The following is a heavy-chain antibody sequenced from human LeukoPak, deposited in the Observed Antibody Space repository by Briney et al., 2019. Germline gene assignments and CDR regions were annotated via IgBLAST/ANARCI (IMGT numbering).Heavy chain of an antibody. V-gene: IGHV4-34*01. CDR2: INHSGST. Sequence: SETLSLTCAVYGGSFSGYYWSWIRQPPGKGLEWIGEINHSGSTNYNPSLKSRVTISVDTSKNQFSLKLSSVTAADTAVYYCARGGWVYDSSGWGLLRGAFDIWGQGTMVTVSS. CDR1: GGSFSGYY. D-gene: IGHD3-22*01. CDR3: ARGGWVYDSSGWGLLRGAFDI. J-gene: IGHJ3*02.